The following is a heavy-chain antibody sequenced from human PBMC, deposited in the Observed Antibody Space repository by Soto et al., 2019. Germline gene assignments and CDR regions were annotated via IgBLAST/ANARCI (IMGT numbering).Heavy chain of an antibody. D-gene: IGHD2-15*01. Sequence: GGSLRLSCAASGFTFSSYGMHWVRQAPGKGLEWVAVISYDGSNKYYIDSVKGRFTISRDNSKNTLYLQMNSLRAEDTAVYYCAKRGYCSGGSCYLFIGALDYWGQGTLVTVSS. V-gene: IGHV3-30*18. CDR2: ISYDGSNK. CDR3: AKRGYCSGGSCYLFIGALDY. CDR1: GFTFSSYG. J-gene: IGHJ4*02.